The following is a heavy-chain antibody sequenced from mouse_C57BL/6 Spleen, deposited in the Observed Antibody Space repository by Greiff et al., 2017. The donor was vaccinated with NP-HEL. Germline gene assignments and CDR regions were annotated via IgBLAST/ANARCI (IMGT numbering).Heavy chain of an antibody. CDR2: IDPANGNT. CDR1: GFNIKNTY. J-gene: IGHJ2*01. D-gene: IGHD1-1*01. V-gene: IGHV14-3*01. CDR3: ALIHYYGSSYGDY. Sequence: EVQLQESVAELVRPGASVKLSCTASGFNIKNTYMHWVKQRPEQGLEWIGRIDPANGNTKYAPKFQGKATITADTSSNTAYLQLSSLTSEDTAIYYCALIHYYGSSYGDYWGQGTTLTVSS.